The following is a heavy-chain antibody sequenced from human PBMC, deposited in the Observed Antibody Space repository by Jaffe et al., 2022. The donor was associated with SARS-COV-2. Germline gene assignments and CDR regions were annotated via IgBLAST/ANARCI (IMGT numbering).Heavy chain of an antibody. Sequence: EVQLVESGGGLVQPGGSLRLSCAASGFTFSNYWMQWVRQAPGKGLMWVSRIDGAGTTTNYADSVKGRFTISRDNAYNTLFLQMNGLTVDDTAVYYCVRAVATVTRGPGFWGQGTLVTVSS. CDR3: VRAVATVTRGPGF. V-gene: IGHV3-74*01. CDR2: IDGAGTTT. D-gene: IGHD4-17*01. J-gene: IGHJ4*02. CDR1: GFTFSNYW.